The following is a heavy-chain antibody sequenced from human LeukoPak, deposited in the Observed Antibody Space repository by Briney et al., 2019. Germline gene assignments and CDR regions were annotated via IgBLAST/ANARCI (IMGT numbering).Heavy chain of an antibody. CDR3: ASGGAYCGGDCYSFDY. D-gene: IGHD2-21*02. CDR2: ISAYNGNT. CDR1: GYTFTSYG. Sequence: ASVNVSCKASGYTFTSYGISWVRQAPGQGLEWMGGISAYNGNTNYAQKLQGRVTMTTDTSTSTAYMELRSLRSDDTAVYYCASGGAYCGGDCYSFDYWGQGTLVTVSS. J-gene: IGHJ4*02. V-gene: IGHV1-18*01.